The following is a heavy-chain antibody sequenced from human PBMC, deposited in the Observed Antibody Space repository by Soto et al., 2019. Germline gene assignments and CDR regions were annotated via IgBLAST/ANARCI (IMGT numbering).Heavy chain of an antibody. CDR2: IYYSGST. Sequence: QVQLQESGPGLVKPSQTLSLTCTVSGGSISSGGYYWSWIRQHTGKGLEWIGYIYYSGSTYYNPSLKSRVTISVDTSKNQFSLKLRSVTAADSAVYYCARDLRGYSYGAADYYYYYGMDVWGQGTTVTVS. CDR3: ARDLRGYSYGAADYYYYYGMDV. CDR1: GGSISSGGYY. D-gene: IGHD5-18*01. V-gene: IGHV4-31*03. J-gene: IGHJ6*02.